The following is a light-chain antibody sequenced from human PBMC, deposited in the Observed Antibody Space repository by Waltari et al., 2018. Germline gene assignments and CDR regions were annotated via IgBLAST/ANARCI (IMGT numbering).Light chain of an antibody. CDR3: QKYERLPAT. J-gene: IGKJ1*01. Sequence: EIVLTQSPGTLSLSPGETATLSCRASQSVSRALVWYQQKPGQAPMLLIYDASRRAPGIPDSFSGSGSGTDFSLTISRLEPEDFAVYYCQKYERLPATFGQGTKVEIK. CDR2: DAS. V-gene: IGKV3-20*01. CDR1: QSVSRA.